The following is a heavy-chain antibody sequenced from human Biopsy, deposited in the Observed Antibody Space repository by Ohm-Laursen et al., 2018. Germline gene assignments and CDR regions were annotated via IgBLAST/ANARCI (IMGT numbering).Heavy chain of an antibody. CDR3: VKDRGAAGTDYYYGMDV. Sequence: SLRLSCTASRFTFSTYGMHWVRQAPGKGLEWVAVLSFDGSDQKYADSVKGRFTISRDNSKNTLYLQMNSLRAEDTAVFYCVKDRGAAGTDYYYGMDVWGQGTTVTVSS. J-gene: IGHJ6*02. CDR1: RFTFSTYG. CDR2: LSFDGSDQ. V-gene: IGHV3-30*18. D-gene: IGHD3-10*01.